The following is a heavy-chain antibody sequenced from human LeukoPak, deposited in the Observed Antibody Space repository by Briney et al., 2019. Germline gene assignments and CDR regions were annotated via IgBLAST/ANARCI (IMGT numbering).Heavy chain of an antibody. CDR2: IYYTGGT. Sequence: SSETLSLTCSVSGGSINTYYWSWIRQTPGKGLGWIGFIYYTGGTNYNPSLKSRVTMSVDTSKSQFSLKLTSVTAADTALYYCARGANRLDSWGRGTLVTVSS. J-gene: IGHJ4*02. V-gene: IGHV4-59*12. CDR1: GGSINTYY. D-gene: IGHD1-14*01. CDR3: ARGANRLDS.